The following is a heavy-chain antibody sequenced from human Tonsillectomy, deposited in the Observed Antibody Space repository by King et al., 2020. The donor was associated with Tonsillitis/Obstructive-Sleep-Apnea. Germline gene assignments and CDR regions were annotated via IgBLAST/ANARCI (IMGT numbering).Heavy chain of an antibody. V-gene: IGHV4-34*01. CDR1: GGSFSGYY. Sequence: VQLQQWGAGLLQPSETLSLTCAVYGGSFSGYYWSWIRQPPGKGLEWIGEINHSGSTNYNPSLKSRVTISVDTSKNQFSLKLSSVTAADTAVYYCARGPTTRGFDYWGQGTRVTVAS. D-gene: IGHD4-17*01. CDR3: ARGPTTRGFDY. CDR2: INHSGST. J-gene: IGHJ4*02.